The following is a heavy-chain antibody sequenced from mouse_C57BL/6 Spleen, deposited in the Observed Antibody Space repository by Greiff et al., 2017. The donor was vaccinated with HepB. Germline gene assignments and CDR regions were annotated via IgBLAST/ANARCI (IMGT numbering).Heavy chain of an antibody. CDR2: ISSGGDYI. CDR1: GFTFSSYA. CDR3: TREGGWLFDY. D-gene: IGHD1-1*02. Sequence: DVQLVESGAGLVKPGGSLKLSCAASGFTFSSYAMSWVRQTPEKRLEWVAYISSGGDYIYYADTVKGRFTISRDNARNTLYLQMSSLKSEDTAMYYCTREGGWLFDYWGQGTTLTVSS. V-gene: IGHV5-9-1*02. J-gene: IGHJ2*01.